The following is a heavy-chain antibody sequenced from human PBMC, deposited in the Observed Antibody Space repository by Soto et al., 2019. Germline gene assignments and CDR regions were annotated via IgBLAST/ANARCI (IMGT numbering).Heavy chain of an antibody. CDR2: IYSGGST. CDR1: GFTVSSNY. CDR3: ARGTTSSDY. Sequence: GESLKISCAASGFTVSSNYMSWVRQAPGKGLEWVSVIYSGGSTYYADSVKGRFTISRDNSKNTLYLQMNSLRAEDTAVYYCARGTTSSDYWGQGTLVTVSS. D-gene: IGHD6-6*01. J-gene: IGHJ4*02. V-gene: IGHV3-53*01.